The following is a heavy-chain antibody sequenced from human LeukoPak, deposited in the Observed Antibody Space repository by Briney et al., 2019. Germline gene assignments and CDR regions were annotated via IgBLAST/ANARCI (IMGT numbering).Heavy chain of an antibody. V-gene: IGHV3-74*01. Sequence: GGSLRLCCAASGFTFSSFWMHWVRQAPGKGLVWVSRINSDGSSTSYADSVKGRFTISRDNAKNTLYLQMNSLRAEDTALYYCARGHSRYYYDSSGYYYSYWVQGALVTVSS. J-gene: IGHJ4*02. CDR2: INSDGSST. CDR3: ARGHSRYYYDSSGYYYSY. D-gene: IGHD3-22*01. CDR1: GFTFSSFW.